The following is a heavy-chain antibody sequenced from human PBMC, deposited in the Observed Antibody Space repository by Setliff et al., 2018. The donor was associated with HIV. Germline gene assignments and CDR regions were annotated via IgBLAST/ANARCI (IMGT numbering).Heavy chain of an antibody. Sequence: PSETLSLTCTVSGSSISSTSYYWGWIRQPPGKGLEWIGSVYNSGSTYYNPSLKSRVTIAVGTPKNQFSLKLSSVTAADTALYYCVRSRITMVRGVIIGHNWFDPWGQGILVTVSS. CDR2: VYNSGST. V-gene: IGHV4-39*01. J-gene: IGHJ5*02. D-gene: IGHD3-10*01. CDR3: VRSRITMVRGVIIGHNWFDP. CDR1: GSSISSTSYY.